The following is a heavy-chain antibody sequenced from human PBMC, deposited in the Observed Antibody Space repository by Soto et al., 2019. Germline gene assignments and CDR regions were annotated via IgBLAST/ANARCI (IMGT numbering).Heavy chain of an antibody. V-gene: IGHV4-31*03. CDR1: GGSISRRGYF. Sequence: TLSLRGTVDGGSISRRGYFWSWIRQHPGKGLEWIGYIYDSGSTYYNPSLKSRVSLSVDTSKNQFSLNLTSVTAADTAMYYCARSSRSYFDDWGQGTLVTVSS. J-gene: IGHJ4*02. CDR3: ARSSRSYFDD. CDR2: IYDSGST.